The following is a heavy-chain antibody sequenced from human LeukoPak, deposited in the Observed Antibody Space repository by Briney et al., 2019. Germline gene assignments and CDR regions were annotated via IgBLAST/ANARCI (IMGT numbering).Heavy chain of an antibody. CDR2: INPNNGGT. D-gene: IGHD6-13*01. Sequence: ASVKVSCKASGYTFTGYYMHWVRQAPGQGLEWMGWINPNNGGTNYAQKFQGRVTMTRDTSISTAYMELSRLRSDDTAVYYCARDYSSSWYDYYYYMDVWGKGTTVTVSS. CDR3: ARDYSSSWYDYYYYMDV. CDR1: GYTFTGYY. J-gene: IGHJ6*03. V-gene: IGHV1-2*02.